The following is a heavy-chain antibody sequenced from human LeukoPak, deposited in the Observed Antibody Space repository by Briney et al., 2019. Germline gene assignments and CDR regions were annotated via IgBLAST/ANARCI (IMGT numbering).Heavy chain of an antibody. D-gene: IGHD3-3*01. Sequence: GGSLRLSCAASGFTFSSYAMSWVRQAPGKGLEWVSAISGSGGSTYYADSVKGRFTISRDNSKNTLYLQMNSLRAEDTAVYYCAKDTIFGVVTNWSDPWGQGTLVTVSS. CDR2: ISGSGGST. CDR1: GFTFSSYA. J-gene: IGHJ5*02. CDR3: AKDTIFGVVTNWSDP. V-gene: IGHV3-23*01.